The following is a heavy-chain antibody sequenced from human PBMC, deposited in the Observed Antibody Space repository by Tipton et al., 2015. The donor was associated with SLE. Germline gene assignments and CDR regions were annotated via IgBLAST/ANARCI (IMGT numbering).Heavy chain of an antibody. V-gene: IGHV1-69*09. J-gene: IGHJ6*02. CDR3: ANYGDYEAGMDV. CDR1: GGTFSSYT. Sequence: QVQLVQSGAEVKKPGSSVKVSCKASGGTFSSYTISWVRQAPGQGLEWMGRIIPILGIANYAQKFQGRVTITADKSTSTAYMELSSLRSEDTAVYYCANYGDYEAGMDVWGQGTTVTVSS. D-gene: IGHD4-17*01. CDR2: IIPILGIA.